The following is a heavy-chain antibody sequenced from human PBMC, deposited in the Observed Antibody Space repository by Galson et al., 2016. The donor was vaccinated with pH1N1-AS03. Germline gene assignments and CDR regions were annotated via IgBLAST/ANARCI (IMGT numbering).Heavy chain of an antibody. CDR2: ISWHSTTL. V-gene: IGHV3-9*01. D-gene: IGHD6-19*01. Sequence: SLRLSCAASGFIFEHYAMHWVRQAPGKGLEWVSGISWHSTTLDYADSVKGRFTISRDNAQNSLYLEMSSLRPEDTAVYFCAKDLLSGGWFTAADFWGQGTLVTVSS. CDR1: GFIFEHYA. J-gene: IGHJ4*02. CDR3: AKDLLSGGWFTAADF.